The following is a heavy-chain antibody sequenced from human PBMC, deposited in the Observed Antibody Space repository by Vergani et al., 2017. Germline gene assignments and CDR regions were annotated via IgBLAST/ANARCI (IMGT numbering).Heavy chain of an antibody. J-gene: IGHJ4*02. V-gene: IGHV3-23*01. CDR3: AKRSGDY. Sequence: EVQLLESGGGLVQPGGSLRLSCAASGFTFTNYAMTWVRQAPGKGLEWVSAISGSGNSTYYADSVKGRFTISRDNSKNTLYLQMNSLRAEDTAIYYCAKRSGDYWGQGTLVTVSS. D-gene: IGHD1-26*01. CDR2: ISGSGNST. CDR1: GFTFTNYA.